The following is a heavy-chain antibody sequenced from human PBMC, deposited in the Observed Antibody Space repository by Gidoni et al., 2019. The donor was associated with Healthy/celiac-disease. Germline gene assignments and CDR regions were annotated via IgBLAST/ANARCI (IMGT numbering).Heavy chain of an antibody. CDR1: GAPFSSYA. Sequence: QVQLVQSGAEVKKPGSSVKVSCTASGAPFSSYAISWVRQAPGQGLEWMGGIIPIFGTANYAQKFQGRVTITADESTSTAYMELSSLRSEDTAVYYCAVSGYGDYVFHYWGQGTLVTVSS. CDR2: IIPIFGTA. D-gene: IGHD4-17*01. J-gene: IGHJ4*02. CDR3: AVSGYGDYVFHY. V-gene: IGHV1-69*01.